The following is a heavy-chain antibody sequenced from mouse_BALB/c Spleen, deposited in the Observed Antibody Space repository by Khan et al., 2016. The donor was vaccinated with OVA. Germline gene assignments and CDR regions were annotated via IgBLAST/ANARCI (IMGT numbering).Heavy chain of an antibody. V-gene: IGHV1-7*01. J-gene: IGHJ2*01. CDR2: INPSSGHT. CDR3: ARDRIDY. Sequence: QVRLQQSGAELAKPGASVKMSCKASGYTFSNYWIHWVKQRPGQGLEWIGYINPSSGHTYYNQTFNDKATLTTDKSSSTAYMQLRSLTSEDSAVYYCARDRIDYWGQGTILTVSA. CDR1: GYTFSNYW.